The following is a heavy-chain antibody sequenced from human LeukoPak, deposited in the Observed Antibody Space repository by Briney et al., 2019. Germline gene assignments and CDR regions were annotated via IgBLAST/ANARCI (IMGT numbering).Heavy chain of an antibody. Sequence: GASVKVSCKAPGRTFSSYAISWVRQAPGQGLEWMGGIIPIFGTANYAQKFQGRVTITADESTSTAYMELSSLRSEDTAVYYCASPITAMVNDAFDIWGQGTMVTVSS. J-gene: IGHJ3*02. D-gene: IGHD5-18*01. CDR3: ASPITAMVNDAFDI. V-gene: IGHV1-69*13. CDR2: IIPIFGTA. CDR1: GRTFSSYA.